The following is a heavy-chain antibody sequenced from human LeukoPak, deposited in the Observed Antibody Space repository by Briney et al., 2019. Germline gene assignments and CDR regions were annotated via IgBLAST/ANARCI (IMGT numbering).Heavy chain of an antibody. CDR2: IYYSGTT. Sequence: SETLSLTCTVSGGSIGSGDYYWSWIRQSPGKGLEWIGYIYYSGTTYYNPSLKSRIAISVDTSKDQFSLKLSSVTAADTAVYYCARAPLTTEGANWFDPWGQGTLVTVSS. CDR1: GGSIGSGDYY. V-gene: IGHV4-30-4*08. D-gene: IGHD4-11*01. J-gene: IGHJ5*02. CDR3: ARAPLTTEGANWFDP.